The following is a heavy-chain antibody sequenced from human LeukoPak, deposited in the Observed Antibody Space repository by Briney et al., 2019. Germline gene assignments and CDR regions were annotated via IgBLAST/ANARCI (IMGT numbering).Heavy chain of an antibody. J-gene: IGHJ4*02. V-gene: IGHV1-8*01. CDR2: MNPKSGNT. D-gene: IGHD1-26*01. CDR1: GYTFTSYD. Sequence: ASVEVSCKASGYTFTSYDINWVRQATGQGLEWMGWMNPKSGNTGYAQKFQGRATMTRDTSISTAYMELGSLRSEDTAVYYCARVTGSIDYWGQGTLVTVSS. CDR3: ARVTGSIDY.